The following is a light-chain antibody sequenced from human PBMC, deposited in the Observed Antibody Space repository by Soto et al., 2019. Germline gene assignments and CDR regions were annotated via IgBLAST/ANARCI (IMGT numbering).Light chain of an antibody. J-gene: IGKJ4*01. Sequence: DIVMTQSPDSLAVSLGERATINCKSSQSVFFSSNNKNYLAWYQQRPGQPPKLLIYWASTRESGVPDRFSGSGSETDFTLTISRLQAEDVAVYYCQQYYITPLTFGGGTKVEIK. CDR1: QSVFFSSNNKNY. CDR3: QQYYITPLT. V-gene: IGKV4-1*01. CDR2: WAS.